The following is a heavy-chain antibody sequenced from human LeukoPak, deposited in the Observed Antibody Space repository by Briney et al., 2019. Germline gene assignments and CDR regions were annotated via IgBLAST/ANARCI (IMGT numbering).Heavy chain of an antibody. V-gene: IGHV3-23*01. CDR1: GFTFRIYA. CDR3: AKNYHDNTAYFSWAFDV. D-gene: IGHD3-22*01. J-gene: IGHJ3*01. CDR2: IGASGAT. Sequence: GGSLRLSCAASGFTFRIYAMTWVRQAPGNGLEWASAIGASGATFYADSVRGRFTISRDNSRNTLHLQMNSLRTEDTAVYYCAKNYHDNTAYFSWAFDVWGQGTMVTLS.